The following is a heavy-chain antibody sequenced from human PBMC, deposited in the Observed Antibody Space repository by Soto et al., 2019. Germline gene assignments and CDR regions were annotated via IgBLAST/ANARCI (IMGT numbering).Heavy chain of an antibody. Sequence: SETLSLTCTVSGGSISRYYWSWIRQPPGKGLEWIGYISYSGSTNYNPSLKSRVTISVDTSKNQLSLKLSSVTAADTAVYYCARVRGYYDSSGYSVDFCRQGPLVTVSS. CDR3: ARVRGYYDSSGYSVDF. D-gene: IGHD3-22*01. CDR2: ISYSGST. CDR1: GGSISRYY. J-gene: IGHJ4*02. V-gene: IGHV4-59*01.